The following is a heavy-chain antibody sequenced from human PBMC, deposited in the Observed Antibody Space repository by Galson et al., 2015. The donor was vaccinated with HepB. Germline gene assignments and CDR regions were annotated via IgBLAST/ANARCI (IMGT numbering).Heavy chain of an antibody. J-gene: IGHJ5*02. V-gene: IGHV1-46*01. CDR2: INPSGGST. Sequence: SVKVSCKASGYTFTSYYMHWVRQAPGQGLEWMGIINPSGGSTSYAQKFQGRVTMTRDTSTSTVYTELSSLRSEDTAVYYCAREGGYGSGTTEFDPWGQGTLVTVSS. CDR1: GYTFTSYY. CDR3: AREGGYGSGTTEFDP. D-gene: IGHD3-10*01.